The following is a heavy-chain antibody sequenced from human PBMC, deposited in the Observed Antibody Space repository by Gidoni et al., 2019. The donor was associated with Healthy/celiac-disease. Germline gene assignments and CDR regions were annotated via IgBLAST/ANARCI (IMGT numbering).Heavy chain of an antibody. CDR2: IILIFGTA. V-gene: IGHV1-69*06. CDR1: GGTFSSYA. Sequence: QVQLVQSGAEVKKPGSSVKVSCQASGGTFSSYASSWVLQAHGQGLEWMGGIILIFGTAKYSQKFQGRVTITADKSTSTAYMELSSLRSEDTAVYYCATSGTLCSGGSCYSTSPSFDYWGQGTLVTVSS. J-gene: IGHJ4*02. CDR3: ATSGTLCSGGSCYSTSPSFDY. D-gene: IGHD2-15*01.